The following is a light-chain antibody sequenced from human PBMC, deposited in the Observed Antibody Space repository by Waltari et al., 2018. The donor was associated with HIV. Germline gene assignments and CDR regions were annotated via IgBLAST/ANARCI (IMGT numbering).Light chain of an antibody. CDR2: DIH. Sequence: QSVLTQPPSVSGAPGQRVTIPCTWSSSNIGTGYAVHWYQRLHGTAPKLLIHDIHNRPSGVPARFSVAKSGTSASLSIAGRQSEDEADYYCQSYDSSLSGSVFGGDTKLTVL. J-gene: IGLJ2*01. V-gene: IGLV1-40*01. CDR1: SSNIGTGYA. CDR3: QSYDSSLSGSV.